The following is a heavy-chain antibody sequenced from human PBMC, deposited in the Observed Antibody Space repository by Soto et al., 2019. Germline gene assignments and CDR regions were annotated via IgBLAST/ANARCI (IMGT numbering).Heavy chain of an antibody. CDR3: ARSTTSSGYYHPD. D-gene: IGHD3-22*01. V-gene: IGHV4-30-4*01. CDR1: GGSISSGDYY. CDR2: IYYSGST. Sequence: SETLSLTCTVSGGSISSGDYYWSWIRQPPGKGLEWIGSIYYSGSTYYNPSLNSRVSISVDTSKNQFPLKLSSVTAADTAVYYCARSTTSSGYYHPDWGQGTLVTVSS. J-gene: IGHJ4*02.